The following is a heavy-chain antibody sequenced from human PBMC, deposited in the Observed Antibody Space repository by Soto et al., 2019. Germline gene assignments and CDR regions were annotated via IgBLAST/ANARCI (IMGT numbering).Heavy chain of an antibody. J-gene: IGHJ3*01. CDR2: AYYGGNT. V-gene: IGHV4-59*08. Sequence: QVQLQESGPGLVKPSETLSLTCTVSGGSISSYYWSWIRQPPGKGLEWIGYAYYGGNTNYNPSLKSRVSISVDTSKSQFALKLNAVTVAYTAVDFCAKHLSAWLRLEAFDVWGRGTMFTVSS. CDR3: AKHLSAWLRLEAFDV. D-gene: IGHD5-12*01. CDR1: GGSISSYY.